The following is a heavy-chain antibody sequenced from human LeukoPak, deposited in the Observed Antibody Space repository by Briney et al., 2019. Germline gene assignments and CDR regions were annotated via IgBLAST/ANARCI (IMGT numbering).Heavy chain of an antibody. CDR1: GFTFSSYA. CDR3: AKDREGSGSFYPDY. CDR2: ISGSGGST. D-gene: IGHD1-26*01. J-gene: IGHJ4*02. Sequence: PGGSLRLSCAASGFTFSSYAMSWVRQAPGKGLEWVSVISGSGGSTYYADSVKGRFTISRDNSKNTLYLQMNSLRAEDTAVYYCAKDREGSGSFYPDYWGQGTLDTVSS. V-gene: IGHV3-23*01.